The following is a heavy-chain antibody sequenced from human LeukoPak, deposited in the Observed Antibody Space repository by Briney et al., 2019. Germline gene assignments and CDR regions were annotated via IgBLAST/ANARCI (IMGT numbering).Heavy chain of an antibody. CDR1: GYSISSGYY. CDR2: IYCSGST. Sequence: SETLSLTCAVSGYSISSGYYWSWIRQPPGKGLEWIGYIYCSGSTYYNPSLKSRVTISVDTSKNQFSLKLSSVTAADTAVYYCARRHPNSSRLSRPMYFDYWGQGTLVTVSS. V-gene: IGHV4-61*01. CDR3: ARRHPNSSRLSRPMYFDY. D-gene: IGHD6-13*01. J-gene: IGHJ4*02.